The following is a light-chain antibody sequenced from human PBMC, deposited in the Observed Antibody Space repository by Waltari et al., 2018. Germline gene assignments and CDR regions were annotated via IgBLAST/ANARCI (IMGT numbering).Light chain of an antibody. V-gene: IGLV2-14*03. CDR3: TSYTSSNTWV. CDR2: DVT. J-gene: IGLJ3*02. CDR1: SSDIGAYNY. Sequence: QSALTQPASVSESPGQSITLSCPGTSSDIGAYNYVFWYQQPPGKAPKLMISDVTNRPSGVSNRFSGSKSGNTASLTISGLQAEDEADYYCTSYTSSNTWVFGGGTKLTVL.